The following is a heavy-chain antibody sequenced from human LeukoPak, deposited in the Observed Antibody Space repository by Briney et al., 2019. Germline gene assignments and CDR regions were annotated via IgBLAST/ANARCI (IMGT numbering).Heavy chain of an antibody. CDR1: GGSISSSGYY. CDR2: IYHSGST. Sequence: PSETLSLTCTVSGGSISSSGYYWNWTRQHPGKGLEWIGYIYHSGSTYYNPSLKSRVIISADTSKNQLSLKLSSVTAADTAVYYCARAELSHRGYHYGMDVWGQGATVTVS. D-gene: IGHD1-14*01. V-gene: IGHV4-31*03. CDR3: ARAELSHRGYHYGMDV. J-gene: IGHJ6*02.